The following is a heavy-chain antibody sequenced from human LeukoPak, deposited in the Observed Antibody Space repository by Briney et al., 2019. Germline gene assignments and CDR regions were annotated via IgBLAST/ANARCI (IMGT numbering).Heavy chain of an antibody. V-gene: IGHV3-23*01. CDR2: ISGSGGNT. CDR1: GFTFSSYG. D-gene: IGHD2-2*01. Sequence: GGSLRLSCAASGFTFSSYGMSWVRQAPGKGLEWVSAISGSGGNTYYADSVKGRFTISRDNSKNTLYLQMNSLRAEDTAVYYCAKSTLAPRHYYYYYMDVWGKGTTVTISS. J-gene: IGHJ6*03. CDR3: AKSTLAPRHYYYYYMDV.